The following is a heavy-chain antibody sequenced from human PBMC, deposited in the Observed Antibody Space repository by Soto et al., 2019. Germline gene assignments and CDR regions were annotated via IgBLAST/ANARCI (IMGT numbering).Heavy chain of an antibody. CDR1: GFTFSSYV. D-gene: IGHD3-22*01. CDR2: ISGSDGSP. Sequence: GGALRLSCAVSGFTFSSYVMSWVRQAPGKGLEWVSAISGSDGSPYYADSVKGRSTISRDNSKNTLYLQMNSLRADDTAVYYCAKVGYYDSSGHNWFDPWGQGTLVTVSS. CDR3: AKVGYYDSSGHNWFDP. V-gene: IGHV3-23*01. J-gene: IGHJ5*02.